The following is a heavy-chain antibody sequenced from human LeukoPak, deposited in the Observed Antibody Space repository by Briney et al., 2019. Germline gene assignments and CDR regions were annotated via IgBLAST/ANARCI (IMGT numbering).Heavy chain of an antibody. Sequence: GGSLRLSCAASGFTFSSYAMSWVRQAPGKGLEWLAFITQDASDTSYVDSVKGRFTISRYNAKNSLYLQMNSLRAEDTALYYCVAGGGDFWGLGTLVTVSS. CDR2: ITQDASDT. D-gene: IGHD3-16*01. J-gene: IGHJ4*02. CDR3: VAGGGDF. CDR1: GFTFSSYA. V-gene: IGHV3-7*01.